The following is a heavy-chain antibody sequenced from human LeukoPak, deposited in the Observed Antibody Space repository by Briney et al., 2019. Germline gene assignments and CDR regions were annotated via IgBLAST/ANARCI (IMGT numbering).Heavy chain of an antibody. CDR1: GFTFSTYE. J-gene: IGHJ3*02. CDR2: ISSSGSII. Sequence: PGGSLRLSCAASGFTFSTYEMNWVRQAPEKGLEWVSYISSSGSIIYYADSMKGRFTISRGNAKNSLYLQMNVLRAADTAVYFCARGARTTSVFDIWGQGTMVTVSS. CDR3: ARGARTTSVFDI. V-gene: IGHV3-48*03. D-gene: IGHD2/OR15-2a*01.